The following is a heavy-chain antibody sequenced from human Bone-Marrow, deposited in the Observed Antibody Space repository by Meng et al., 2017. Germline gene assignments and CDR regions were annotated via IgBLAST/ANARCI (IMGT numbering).Heavy chain of an antibody. CDR1: GGSISSSNW. CDR2: IYHSGRT. CDR3: ARASFELVDAFDI. V-gene: IGHV4-4*02. Sequence: SETLSLTCAVSGGSISSSNWWSWVRQPPGKRLEWIGEIYHSGRTNYNPSRKSRGTISVDTSKNQFSLTLSSVTAADTAVYYCARASFELVDAFDIWGQGTMVTVSS. J-gene: IGHJ3*02. D-gene: IGHD3-16*01.